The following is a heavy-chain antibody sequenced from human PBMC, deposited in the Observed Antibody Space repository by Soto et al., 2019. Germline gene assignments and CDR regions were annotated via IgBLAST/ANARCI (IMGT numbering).Heavy chain of an antibody. CDR3: ARGGWGARVRGVIKFVY. D-gene: IGHD3-10*01. CDR2: IIPIFGTA. J-gene: IGHJ4*02. CDR1: GGTFSSYA. V-gene: IGHV1-69*01. Sequence: QVQLVQSGAEVKKTGSSVKVSCTASGGTFSSYAISWVRQAPGQGLEWMGGIIPIFGTANYAQKFQGRVTITEDESTSKAYMERSSVRSEDTAVYYCARGGWGARVRGVIKFVYWGQGTLVTVSS.